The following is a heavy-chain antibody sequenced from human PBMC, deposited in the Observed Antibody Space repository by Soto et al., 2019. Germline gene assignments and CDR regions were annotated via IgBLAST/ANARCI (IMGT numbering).Heavy chain of an antibody. CDR1: CFTFSSYS. J-gene: IGHJ4*02. Sequence: PGGSLRRSCAVSCFTFSSYSMSCVRQAPWKGLEWVAVISSDGFVAAYADSVKGRFFISRDIDRNTLFLQMNSLRADDTAVYYCARDLGGPDYWGRGTPVTVSS. CDR3: ARDLGGPDY. D-gene: IGHD3-16*01. CDR2: ISSDGFVA. V-gene: IGHV3-74*03.